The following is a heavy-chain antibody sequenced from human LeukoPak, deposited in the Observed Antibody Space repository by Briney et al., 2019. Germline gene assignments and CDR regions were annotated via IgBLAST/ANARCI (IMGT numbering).Heavy chain of an antibody. Sequence: GGSLRLSCAASGFSFSSYGMYWVRQAPGKGLEWVAFIRYDGSNKYYADSVKGRFTISRDNSKNTLYLQMNSLRVEDTAVYYCARGRYSGSYYYFQHWGQGTLVTVSS. CDR1: GFSFSSYG. CDR3: ARGRYSGSYYYFQH. CDR2: IRYDGSNK. D-gene: IGHD1-26*01. J-gene: IGHJ1*01. V-gene: IGHV3-30*02.